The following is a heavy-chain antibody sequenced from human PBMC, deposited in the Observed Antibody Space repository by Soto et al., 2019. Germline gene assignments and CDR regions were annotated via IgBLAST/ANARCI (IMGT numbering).Heavy chain of an antibody. Sequence: SETLSLTCAVYGGSFSGYYWSWIRQPPGKGLEWIGEIHHSGRTSYSPSLKSRVTISVDTSKDQFSLKLSSVTAADAAVYYCARGLGTFDPWGQGTLVTVSS. J-gene: IGHJ5*02. D-gene: IGHD3-10*01. CDR2: IHHSGRT. V-gene: IGHV4-34*01. CDR3: ARGLGTFDP. CDR1: GGSFSGYY.